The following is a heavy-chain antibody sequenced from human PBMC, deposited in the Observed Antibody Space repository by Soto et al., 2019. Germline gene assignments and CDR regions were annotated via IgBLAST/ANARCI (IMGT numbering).Heavy chain of an antibody. V-gene: IGHV4-31*03. CDR1: GGSINSGGYY. Sequence: SETLSLTCTVSGGSINSGGYYWSWIRQHPGKGLEWIGYIYYSGSTYYNPSLKSRVTISIDTSKNQFSLKLSSVTAADTAVYYCARAQTIFGIITVFDYWGHGTLVTVLL. D-gene: IGHD3-3*01. J-gene: IGHJ4*01. CDR3: ARAQTIFGIITVFDY. CDR2: IYYSGST.